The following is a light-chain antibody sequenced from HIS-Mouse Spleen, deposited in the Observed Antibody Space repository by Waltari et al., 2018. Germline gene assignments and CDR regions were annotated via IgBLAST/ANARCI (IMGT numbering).Light chain of an antibody. Sequence: EIVLTQSPATLSLSPGERATLSCRASQSLSSYLAWYQQKPGQAPRLLIYDASNRATGIPARFSGSGSWTDFTLTISSLDPEDFAVYYCQQRSNWPTFGGGTKVEIK. J-gene: IGKJ4*01. CDR3: QQRSNWPT. V-gene: IGKV3-11*01. CDR1: QSLSSY. CDR2: DAS.